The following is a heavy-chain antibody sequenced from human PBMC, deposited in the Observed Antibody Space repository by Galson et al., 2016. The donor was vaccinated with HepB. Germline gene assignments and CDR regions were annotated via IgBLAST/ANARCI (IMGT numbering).Heavy chain of an antibody. Sequence: SLRLSCADSVYRFSTYAMIWVRQAPGKGLEWVSTIEGGSGGTSYADSVRGRFTISRDNSRNTVFLQMNRLSVDDTAVYYCARGGVGLMVIYATVEWGQGTPVSVSS. CDR1: VYRFSTYA. V-gene: IGHV3-23*01. J-gene: IGHJ4*02. CDR2: IEGGSGGT. D-gene: IGHD2-8*01. CDR3: ARGGVGLMVIYATVE.